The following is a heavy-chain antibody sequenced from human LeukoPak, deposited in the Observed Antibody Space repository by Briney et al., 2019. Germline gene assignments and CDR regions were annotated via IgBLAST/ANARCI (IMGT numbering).Heavy chain of an antibody. D-gene: IGHD4-17*01. CDR1: GGSINNYY. CDR3: ARGGDYGDLRYFDY. J-gene: IGHJ4*02. Sequence: SETLSLTCTVSGGSINNYYWSWIRQPPGKGLEWIGYIYYRGSTNYNPSLKSRVTFSVDTSKSQFSLKLNSVTAADTAVYYCARGGDYGDLRYFDYWGQGTLVTVSS. V-gene: IGHV4-59*01. CDR2: IYYRGST.